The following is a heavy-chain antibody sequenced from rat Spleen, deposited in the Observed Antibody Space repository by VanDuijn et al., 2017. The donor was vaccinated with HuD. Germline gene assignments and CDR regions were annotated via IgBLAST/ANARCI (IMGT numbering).Heavy chain of an antibody. V-gene: IGHV5-7*01. J-gene: IGHJ4*01. Sequence: EVQLVESGGGLVQPGRSLKLSCAASGFTFSDYNMAWVRQAPKKGLEWVATISYDGSSTYYRDSVKGRFTISRAHAKSTLYLQMDSLRSEDTATYSCARHNSGYGVMDAWGQGASVTVSS. CDR3: ARHNSGYGVMDA. CDR2: ISYDGSST. D-gene: IGHD4-3*01. CDR1: GFTFSDYN.